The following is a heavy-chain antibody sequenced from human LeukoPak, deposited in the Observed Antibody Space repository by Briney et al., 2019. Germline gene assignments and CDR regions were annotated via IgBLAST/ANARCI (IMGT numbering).Heavy chain of an antibody. CDR2: ISSSSSYI. CDR1: GFTFSSYS. Sequence: NSGGSLRLSCAASGFTFSSYSMNWVRQAPGKGLEWVSSISSSSSYIYYADSVKGQFTISRDNAKNSLYLQMNSLRAEDTAVYYCARRTVWGSYRGLGYYYYYMDVWGKGTTVTVSS. J-gene: IGHJ6*03. V-gene: IGHV3-21*01. D-gene: IGHD3-16*02. CDR3: ARRTVWGSYRGLGYYYYYMDV.